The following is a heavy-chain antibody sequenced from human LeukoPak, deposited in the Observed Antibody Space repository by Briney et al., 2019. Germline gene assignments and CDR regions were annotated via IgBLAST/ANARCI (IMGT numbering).Heavy chain of an antibody. CDR1: GFTFSGSA. Sequence: GGSLRLSCTASGFTFSGSAMHWVRQASGKGLEWVGRIRSKANSYATAYAASVKGRFTISRDNSKNTAYLQMNSLKTEDTAVYYCTRRDYYDSSGYYGYWGQGTLVTVSS. CDR3: TRRDYYDSSGYYGY. V-gene: IGHV3-73*01. CDR2: IRSKANSYAT. D-gene: IGHD3-22*01. J-gene: IGHJ4*02.